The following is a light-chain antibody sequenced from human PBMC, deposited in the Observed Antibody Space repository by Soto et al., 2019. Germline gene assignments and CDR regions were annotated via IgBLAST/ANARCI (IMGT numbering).Light chain of an antibody. V-gene: IGKV3-11*01. CDR3: QQRSNWPGGT. CDR2: DAS. Sequence: EIVLTQSPATLSLSPGERATLSCRASQSVSSYLAWYQQKPGQAPRPLIYDASNRATGIPARFSGSGSGTDFTLTISSLEPEDFAVYYCQQRSNWPGGTFGQGTKVEIK. CDR1: QSVSSY. J-gene: IGKJ1*01.